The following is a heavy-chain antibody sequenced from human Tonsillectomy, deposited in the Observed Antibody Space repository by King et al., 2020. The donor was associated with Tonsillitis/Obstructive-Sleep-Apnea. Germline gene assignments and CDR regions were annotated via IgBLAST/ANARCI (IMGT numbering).Heavy chain of an antibody. CDR3: ARFRLECSSTSCLTRRYYYYYMDV. D-gene: IGHD2-2*01. CDR1: GFTVSSNY. CDR2: IYSGGST. J-gene: IGHJ6*03. V-gene: IGHV3-66*01. Sequence: VQLVESGGGLVQPGGSLRLSCAASGFTVSSNYMSWVRQAPGKGLEWVSVIYSGGSTYYADSVKGRFTISRDNSKNTRYLQMNSLRAEDTAVYYCARFRLECSSTSCLTRRYYYYYMDVWGKGTTVTVSS.